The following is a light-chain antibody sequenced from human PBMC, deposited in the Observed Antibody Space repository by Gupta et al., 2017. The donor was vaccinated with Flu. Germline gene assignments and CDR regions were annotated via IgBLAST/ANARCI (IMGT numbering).Light chain of an antibody. CDR2: DDS. CDR3: QVWDSTSDHYV. CDR1: NIGNKI. J-gene: IGLJ1*01. V-gene: IGLV3-21*02. Sequence: SDVLTQPPSVSVAPGQTARITRGGNNIGNKIVHWYQQKPGQAPVVVVFDDSDRPSRIPERFSGSYSGNAATLTINRVEAGDEADYYCQVWDSTSDHYVFGTGTKVTVL.